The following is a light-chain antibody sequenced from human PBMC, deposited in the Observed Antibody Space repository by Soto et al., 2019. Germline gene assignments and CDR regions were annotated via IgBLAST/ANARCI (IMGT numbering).Light chain of an antibody. Sequence: EIVLTQSPGTLSLSPGERATLSCRASQSVSSSYLAWYQQKPGQAPRLLIYGASSRATGIPDRFSGSGSGTDFTLTISRLEPEDFALYYCQQYGSSPYTLGQGTKLEIK. CDR3: QQYGSSPYT. CDR1: QSVSSSY. CDR2: GAS. V-gene: IGKV3-20*01. J-gene: IGKJ2*01.